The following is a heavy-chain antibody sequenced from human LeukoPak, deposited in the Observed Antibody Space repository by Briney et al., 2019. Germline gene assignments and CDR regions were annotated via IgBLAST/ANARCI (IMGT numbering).Heavy chain of an antibody. CDR2: INHSGST. J-gene: IGHJ5*02. CDR3: ARGLGSASDFADWFDP. CDR1: GGSFNGYY. V-gene: IGHV4-34*01. D-gene: IGHD3-3*01. Sequence: SETLSLTCAVYGGSFNGYYWSWIRQPPGKGLEWIGEINHSGSTNYNPSLKSRVTISVDTSKNQFSLKLSSVTAADTAVYYCARGLGSASDFADWFDPWGQGTLVTVSS.